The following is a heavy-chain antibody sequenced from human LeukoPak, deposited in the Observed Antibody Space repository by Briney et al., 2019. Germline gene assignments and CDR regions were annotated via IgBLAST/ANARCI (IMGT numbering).Heavy chain of an antibody. CDR1: GGSFSGYY. D-gene: IGHD2-15*01. CDR3: ARVEVVVVAATLYYYYYYMDV. CDR2: INHSGST. J-gene: IGHJ6*03. Sequence: SETLSLTCAVYGGSFSGYYWSWIRQPPGKGLEWIGEINHSGSTNYNPSLKSRVTISVDTSMNQFSLKLSSVTAADTAVYYCARVEVVVVAATLYYYYYYMDVWGKGTTVTVSS. V-gene: IGHV4-34*01.